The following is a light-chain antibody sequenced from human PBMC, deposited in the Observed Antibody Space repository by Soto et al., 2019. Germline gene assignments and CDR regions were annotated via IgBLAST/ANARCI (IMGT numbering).Light chain of an antibody. CDR3: QNYHLALGT. CDR1: QDIINH. CDR2: GAS. J-gene: IGKJ5*01. V-gene: IGKV1-27*01. Sequence: DIQMTQSPSSLSASVGDTVTITCRASQDIINHLAWYQQRPGKVPNLLIYGASTLHSGVPSRFRGSGSGTQFTLTISSLQPEDVATYYCQNYHLALGTFGQGTRLEMK.